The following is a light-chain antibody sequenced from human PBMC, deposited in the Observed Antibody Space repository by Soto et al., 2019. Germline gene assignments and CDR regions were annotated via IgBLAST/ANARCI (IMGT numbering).Light chain of an antibody. Sequence: DIQTTQTPSSLSASVGDRFTITCQASQDISNYLNWYQQKPGKAPKLLIYDASNLETGVPSRFSGSGSGTDFTFTISSLQPEDIATYYCQQYDNLLLTFGGGTKVDIK. V-gene: IGKV1-33*01. CDR2: DAS. J-gene: IGKJ4*01. CDR3: QQYDNLLLT. CDR1: QDISNY.